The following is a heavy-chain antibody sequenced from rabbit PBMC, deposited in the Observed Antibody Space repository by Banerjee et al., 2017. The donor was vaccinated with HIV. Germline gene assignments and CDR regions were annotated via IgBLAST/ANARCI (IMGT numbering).Heavy chain of an antibody. CDR3: ARDLAGVIGWNFNL. Sequence: QEQLEESGGDLVKPEGSLKLTCTVSGFDFSSYGVSWVRQAPGKGLEWIACINTSSGNTVYASWAKGRFTISKTSSTTVTLQMTSLTAADTATYFCARDLAGVIGWNFNLWGQGTLVTVS. J-gene: IGHJ4*01. D-gene: IGHD4-1*01. CDR2: INTSSGNT. V-gene: IGHV1S45*01. CDR1: GFDFSSYG.